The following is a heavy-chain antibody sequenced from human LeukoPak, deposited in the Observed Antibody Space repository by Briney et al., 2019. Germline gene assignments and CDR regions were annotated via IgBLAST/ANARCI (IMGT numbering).Heavy chain of an antibody. Sequence: GGSLRLSCAASGFTFSDYNMRWIRQAPGKGLEWVSSISRSGSTKYYADSVKGRFTISRDNAKNSLYLQMNSLRAEDTAVYYCAKVLSPKYYYYMDVWGKGTTVTVSS. D-gene: IGHD3-10*01. CDR1: GFTFSDYN. CDR2: ISRSGSTK. V-gene: IGHV3-11*01. CDR3: AKVLSPKYYYYMDV. J-gene: IGHJ6*03.